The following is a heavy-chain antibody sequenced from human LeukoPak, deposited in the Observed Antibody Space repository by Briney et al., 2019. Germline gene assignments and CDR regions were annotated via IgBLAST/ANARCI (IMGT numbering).Heavy chain of an antibody. CDR1: GFTFSSYS. CDR2: ISSSSSYI. J-gene: IGHJ4*02. V-gene: IGHV3-21*01. D-gene: IGHD6-13*01. CDR3: ARPYRTYSRETGFDY. Sequence: PGGSLRLSCAASGFTFSSYSMNWVRQAPGKGLEWVSSISSSSSYIYYADSVKGRFTISRDNAKNSLYLQMNSLRAEDTAVYYCARPYRTYSRETGFDYWGQGTLVTVSS.